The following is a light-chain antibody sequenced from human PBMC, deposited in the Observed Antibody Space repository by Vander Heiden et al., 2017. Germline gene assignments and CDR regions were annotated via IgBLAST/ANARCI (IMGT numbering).Light chain of an antibody. CDR2: DDN. Sequence: SYVLTQPPSVSVAPGKTARITCGGNNIGSETVLWYQQKPGQAPVLVVYDDNDRPSGIPERFSGSNSGNTATLTISRVEAGDEADYYCQVWDSSSDHWVFGGGTKLTVL. V-gene: IGLV3-21*03. CDR3: QVWDSSSDHWV. J-gene: IGLJ3*02. CDR1: NIGSET.